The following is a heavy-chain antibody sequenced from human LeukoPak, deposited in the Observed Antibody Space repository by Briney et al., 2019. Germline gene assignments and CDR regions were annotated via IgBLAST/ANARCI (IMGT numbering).Heavy chain of an antibody. CDR3: AREFGLRMTTVTPDAFDI. Sequence: SETLSLTCAVYGGSFSGYYWSWIRQPPGKGLEWIGEINHSGSTNYNPSLKSRVTISVDTSKNQFSLKLSSVTAADTAVYYCAREFGLRMTTVTPDAFDIWGQGTMVTVSS. D-gene: IGHD4-17*01. V-gene: IGHV4-34*01. CDR1: GGSFSGYY. CDR2: INHSGST. J-gene: IGHJ3*02.